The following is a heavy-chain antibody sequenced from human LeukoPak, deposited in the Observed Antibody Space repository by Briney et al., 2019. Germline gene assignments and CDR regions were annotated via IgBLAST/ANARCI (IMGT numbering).Heavy chain of an antibody. CDR1: GFTFSSYA. D-gene: IGHD2-15*01. V-gene: IGHV3-23*01. Sequence: PGGSLRLSCAASGFTFSSYAMSWVRQAPGKGLEWVSTIGDSGAYTYYADSVKGRFTISRDNSKNTLYLQMSSLRAEDTAVYYCAQGYCSGGSCYHLNWFDPWGQGTLVTVSS. CDR2: IGDSGAYT. CDR3: AQGYCSGGSCYHLNWFDP. J-gene: IGHJ5*02.